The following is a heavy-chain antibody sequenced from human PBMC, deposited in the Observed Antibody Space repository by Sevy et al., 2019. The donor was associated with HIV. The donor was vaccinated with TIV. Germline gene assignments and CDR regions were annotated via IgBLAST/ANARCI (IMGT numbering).Heavy chain of an antibody. CDR3: ARENITMVRGVIITGFDY. J-gene: IGHJ4*02. Sequence: GGSLRLSCAASGFTFSSYAMHWVRQAPGKGLEWVAVISYDGSNKYYADSVKGRFTISRDNSKNTLYLQMNSLRAEDTAGYYCARENITMVRGVIITGFDYWGQGTLVTVSS. CDR2: ISYDGSNK. CDR1: GFTFSSYA. D-gene: IGHD3-10*01. V-gene: IGHV3-30-3*01.